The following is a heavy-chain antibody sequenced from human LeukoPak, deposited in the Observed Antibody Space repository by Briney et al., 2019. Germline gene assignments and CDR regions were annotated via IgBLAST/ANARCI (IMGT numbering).Heavy chain of an antibody. D-gene: IGHD3-10*01. V-gene: IGHV3-21*01. CDR2: ISSSSSYI. CDR1: GFTFSSYA. Sequence: GGSLRLSCAASGFTFSSYAMHWVRQAPGKGLEWVSSISSSSSYIYYADSVKGRFTISRDNAKNSLYLQMNSLRAEDTAVYYCARGESATNYYYMDVWGKGTTVTVSS. CDR3: ARGESATNYYYMDV. J-gene: IGHJ6*03.